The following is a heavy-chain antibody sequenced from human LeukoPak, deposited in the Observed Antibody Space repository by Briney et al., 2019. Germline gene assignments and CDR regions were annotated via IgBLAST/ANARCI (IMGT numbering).Heavy chain of an antibody. CDR2: VYPGDSDT. Sequence: HGESLKISCKGSGDSFTSYWIGWVRQMPGKGLEWMGIVYPGDSDTRYSPSFQGQVTISADKSISTAYLQWSSLKASDTAMYYCARFVYYDSSGYYYRRDAFDIWGQGTMVTVSS. V-gene: IGHV5-51*01. D-gene: IGHD3-22*01. CDR1: GDSFTSYW. J-gene: IGHJ3*02. CDR3: ARFVYYDSSGYYYRRDAFDI.